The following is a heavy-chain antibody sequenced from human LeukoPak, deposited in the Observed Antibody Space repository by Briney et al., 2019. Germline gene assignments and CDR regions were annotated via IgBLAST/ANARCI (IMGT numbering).Heavy chain of an antibody. V-gene: IGHV3-74*01. J-gene: IGHJ5*01. D-gene: IGHD6-13*01. CDR2: ISDDGRVT. CDR3: VRDVAPSGTVWFDS. Sequence: GGSLRLSCAASGFTFNRYYMYWIRQAPGKGLVWVSRISDDGRVTLYADFVKGRLTISRDNAKNTLSLQMNSLRVEDTAVYYCVRDVAPSGTVWFDSWGQGTLVTVSS. CDR1: GFTFNRYY.